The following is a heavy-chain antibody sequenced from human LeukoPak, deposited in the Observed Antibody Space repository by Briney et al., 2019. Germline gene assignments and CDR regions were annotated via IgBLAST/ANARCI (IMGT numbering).Heavy chain of an antibody. CDR3: ARAIVVDPLIYYYYGMDV. D-gene: IGHD2-2*01. V-gene: IGHV1-69*04. CDR1: GGTLSSYA. J-gene: IGHJ6*02. CDR2: IIPILGIA. Sequence: ASVKVSCKASGGTLSSYAISWVRQAPGQGLEWMGRIIPILGIANYAQKFQGRVTITADKSTSTAYMELSSLRSEDTAVYYCARAIVVDPLIYYYYGMDVWGQGTTVTVSS.